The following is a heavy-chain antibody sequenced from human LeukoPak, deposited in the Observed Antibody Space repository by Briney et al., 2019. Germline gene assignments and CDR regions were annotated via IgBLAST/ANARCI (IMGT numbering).Heavy chain of an antibody. CDR2: INSDGTST. V-gene: IGHV3-23*01. J-gene: IGHJ4*02. D-gene: IGHD3-3*01. Sequence: GGSLRLSCAASGFTFSSYAMSWVRQAPGKGLEWVSCINSDGTSTNYADSVKGRFTISRDNTKNTLYLQMNSLRAEDTAVYYCAKDPYDFWSGYLYYFDYWGQGTLVTVSS. CDR1: GFTFSSYA. CDR3: AKDPYDFWSGYLYYFDY.